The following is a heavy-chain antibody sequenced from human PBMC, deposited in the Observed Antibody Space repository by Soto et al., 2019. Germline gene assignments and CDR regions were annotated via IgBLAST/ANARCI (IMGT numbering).Heavy chain of an antibody. J-gene: IGHJ4*02. V-gene: IGHV3-33*01. CDR1: GFTFSSYG. CDR2: IWYDGSNK. Sequence: QVQLVESGGGVVQPGRSLRLSCAASGFTFSSYGMHWVRQAPGKGLEWVAVIWYDGSNKYYADSVKGRFTISRDNSQNTLYLQMNSLRAEDTAVYYCGRTEVGRSGLDYWGQGTLVTVSS. D-gene: IGHD3-10*01. CDR3: GRTEVGRSGLDY.